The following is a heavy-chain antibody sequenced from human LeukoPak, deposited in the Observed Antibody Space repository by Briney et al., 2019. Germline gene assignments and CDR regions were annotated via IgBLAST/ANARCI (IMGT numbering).Heavy chain of an antibody. Sequence: SETLSLTCTVSGGSISSNSHYWAWIRQPPGKGLVWIGSIHYSGSTFYSPSLKSRVTISVDTSKNPFSLILTSVTASDTAVYYCAREEASVGDYWGQGILVTVSS. D-gene: IGHD2-21*01. CDR2: IHYSGST. J-gene: IGHJ4*02. CDR1: GGSISSNSHY. V-gene: IGHV4-39*01. CDR3: AREEASVGDY.